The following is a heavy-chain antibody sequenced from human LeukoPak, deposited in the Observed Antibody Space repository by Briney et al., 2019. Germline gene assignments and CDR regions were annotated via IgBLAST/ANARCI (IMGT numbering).Heavy chain of an antibody. J-gene: IGHJ4*02. V-gene: IGHV3-30-3*01. Sequence: GGSLRLSCAASGFTFSSYAMHWVRQAPGKGLEWVAVISYDGSNKYYADSVKGRFTISRDNSKNTLYLQMNSLRAEDTAVYYCAREYYDSSGYYYFDCWGQGTLVTVSS. CDR3: AREYYDSSGYYYFDC. CDR2: ISYDGSNK. D-gene: IGHD3-22*01. CDR1: GFTFSSYA.